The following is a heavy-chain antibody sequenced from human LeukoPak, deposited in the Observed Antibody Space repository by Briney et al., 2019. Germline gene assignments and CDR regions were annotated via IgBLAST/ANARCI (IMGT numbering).Heavy chain of an antibody. CDR3: ARDGRIAAPGTDLDY. J-gene: IGHJ4*02. Sequence: GGSLRLSCAASGFSFSSYWMHWVRQAPGKGLVWVSRIKSDGSSTNYADSVKGRFTISRDNAKNTLYLQMNSLRAEDTAVYYCARDGRIAAPGTDLDYWGQGTLATVSS. V-gene: IGHV3-74*01. D-gene: IGHD6-13*01. CDR2: IKSDGSST. CDR1: GFSFSSYW.